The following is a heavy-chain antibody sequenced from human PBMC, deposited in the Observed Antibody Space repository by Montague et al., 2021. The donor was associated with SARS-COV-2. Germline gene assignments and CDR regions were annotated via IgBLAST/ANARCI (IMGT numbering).Heavy chain of an antibody. Sequence: SETLSLTCAASGAPFSGYYWSWIRQPPGKGLEWIGYIRHGGSTNYNPSLKSRITMSVDTSRNRFSLKLGSMTAADTAVYYCARGLGVAVMERFDYWGQGSLVTVSS. V-gene: IGHV4-34*01. CDR2: IRHGGST. CDR1: GAPFSGYY. CDR3: ARGLGVAVMERFDY. J-gene: IGHJ4*02. D-gene: IGHD3-22*01.